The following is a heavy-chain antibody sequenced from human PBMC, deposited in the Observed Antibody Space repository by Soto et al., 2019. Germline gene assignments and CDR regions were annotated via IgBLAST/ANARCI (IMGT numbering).Heavy chain of an antibody. Sequence: SETLSLTCTVSGGSISSGGYYWSWIRQHPGKGLEWIGYIYYSGSTYYNPSLKSRVTISVDTSKNQFSLKLSSVTAADTAVYYCARDAPTTVVTRGVHYYGMDVWGQGTTVTVSS. CDR1: GGSISSGGYY. D-gene: IGHD4-17*01. CDR3: ARDAPTTVVTRGVHYYGMDV. J-gene: IGHJ6*02. CDR2: IYYSGST. V-gene: IGHV4-31*03.